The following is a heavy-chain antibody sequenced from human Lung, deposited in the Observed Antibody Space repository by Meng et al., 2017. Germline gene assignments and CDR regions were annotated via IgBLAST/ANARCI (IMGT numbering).Heavy chain of an antibody. V-gene: IGHV3-30*11. CDR2: ILYDGSCK. D-gene: IGHD2/OR15-2a*01. CDR3: ARDLGRETYFFDY. J-gene: IGHJ4*02. Sequence: VEVGGSGGGLIQPGRSRRLSCATSGFTLSTHASHWCRQAPGKGLEWVAIILYDGSCKYYADSVQGRFTISRDNSKNTLYLQMNSLTTEDTAVYYCARDLGRETYFFDYWGQGTLVTVSS. CDR1: GFTLSTHA.